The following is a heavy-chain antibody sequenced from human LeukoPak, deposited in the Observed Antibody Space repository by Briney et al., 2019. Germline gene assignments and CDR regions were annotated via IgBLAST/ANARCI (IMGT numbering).Heavy chain of an antibody. Sequence: ASVKLSCKASGYTFTSYGISWVRQAPGQGLEWMGWISAYNGNTNYAQKLQGRVTMTTDTSTSTAYMELRSLRSDDTAVYYCARDHTGYSSSWYPDYWGQGTLVTVSS. CDR2: ISAYNGNT. CDR3: ARDHTGYSSSWYPDY. CDR1: GYTFTSYG. J-gene: IGHJ4*02. D-gene: IGHD6-13*01. V-gene: IGHV1-18*04.